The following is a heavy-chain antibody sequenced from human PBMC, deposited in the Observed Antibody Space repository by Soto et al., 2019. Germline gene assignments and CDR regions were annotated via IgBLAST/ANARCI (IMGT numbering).Heavy chain of an antibody. CDR1: GDSISNLDYF. V-gene: IGHV4-30-4*01. Sequence: SETLSLTCSVSGDSISNLDYFLAWIRQPPGQALEYIGYIYKSATTYYNPSFESRVAISVDTSKSQFSLNVTSVTAADTAVYFCARGRYCLTGRCFPNWFDSWGQGTLVTVSS. D-gene: IGHD7-27*01. J-gene: IGHJ5*01. CDR3: ARGRYCLTGRCFPNWFDS. CDR2: IYKSATT.